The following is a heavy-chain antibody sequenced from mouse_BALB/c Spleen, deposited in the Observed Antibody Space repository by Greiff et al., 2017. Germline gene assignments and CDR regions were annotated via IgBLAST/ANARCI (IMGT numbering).Heavy chain of an antibody. D-gene: IGHD2-1*01. Sequence: EVKVEESGGGLVKPGGSLKLSCAASGFTISDYYMYWVRQTPEKRLEWVATISDGGSYTYYPDSVKRRFTISRDNAKNNLYLQMSSLKSEDTAMYYCAGGGNYGGFAYWGQGTLVTVSA. V-gene: IGHV5-4*02. J-gene: IGHJ3*01. CDR1: GFTISDYY. CDR2: ISDGGSYT. CDR3: AGGGNYGGFAY.